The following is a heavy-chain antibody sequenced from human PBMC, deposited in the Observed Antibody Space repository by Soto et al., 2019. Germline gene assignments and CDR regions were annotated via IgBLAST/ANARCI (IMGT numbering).Heavy chain of an antibody. V-gene: IGHV1-69*13. D-gene: IGHD3-16*02. CDR1: GGTFSSYA. Sequence: VASVKVSCKASGGTFSSYAISWVRQAPGQGLERMGGIIPIFGTANYAQKFQGRVTITADESTSTAYMELSSLRSEDTAVYYCAREVSKLIVPEPYYFDYWGQGTLVTVSS. CDR3: AREVSKLIVPEPYYFDY. J-gene: IGHJ4*02. CDR2: IIPIFGTA.